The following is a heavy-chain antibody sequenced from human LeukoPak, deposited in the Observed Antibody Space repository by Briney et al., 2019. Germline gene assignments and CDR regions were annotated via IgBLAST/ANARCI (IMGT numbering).Heavy chain of an antibody. CDR2: IYPGDSDT. Sequence: GESLKISCKGSGYSFPNYWIGWVRQMPGKGLEWMGIIYPGDSDTRYSPSFQGQVTISANKSISTAYLQWSSLKASDTAMYYCARRTDSRFDYWGQGTLVTVSS. CDR3: ARRTDSRFDY. J-gene: IGHJ4*02. D-gene: IGHD3/OR15-3a*01. CDR1: GYSFPNYW. V-gene: IGHV5-51*01.